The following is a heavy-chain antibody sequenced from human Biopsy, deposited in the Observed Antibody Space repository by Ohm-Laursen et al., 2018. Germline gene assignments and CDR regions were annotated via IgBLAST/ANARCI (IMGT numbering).Heavy chain of an antibody. CDR1: GFTFNNYG. Sequence: SLRLSCAASGFTFNNYGMQWVRQAPGKGLEWAAFIFYDGSNTYYADSVKGRFTISRDNSRDTLYLQMSSLRAEDAAVYYCARDTRWSPYHMDVWGQGTTVTVSS. V-gene: IGHV3-30*03. CDR2: IFYDGSNT. J-gene: IGHJ6*02. D-gene: IGHD4-23*01. CDR3: ARDTRWSPYHMDV.